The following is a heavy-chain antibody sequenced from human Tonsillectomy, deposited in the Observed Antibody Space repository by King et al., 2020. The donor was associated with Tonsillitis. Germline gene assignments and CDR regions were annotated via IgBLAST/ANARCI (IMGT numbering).Heavy chain of an antibody. V-gene: IGHV1-69*06. CDR2: IIPIFGTA. CDR1: GGTFSSYA. CDR3: ARGLSIVVVPGASNGWFDP. D-gene: IGHD2-2*01. Sequence: QLVQSGTEVKKPGSSVKVSCKASGGTFSSYAFNWVRQAPGQGLEWMGGIIPIFGTANYAQNFQGRVTITADKSTSTAYMELSSLRSEDTAVYYCARGLSIVVVPGASNGWFDPWGQGTLVTVSS. J-gene: IGHJ5*02.